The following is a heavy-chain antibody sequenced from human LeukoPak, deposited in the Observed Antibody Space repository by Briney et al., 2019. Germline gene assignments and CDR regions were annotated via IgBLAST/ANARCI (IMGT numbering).Heavy chain of an antibody. CDR2: INHSGST. CDR1: GGSFSGYY. V-gene: IGHV4-34*01. J-gene: IGHJ4*02. CDR3: ARGSRGYYSFDY. Sequence: SETLSLTCAVYGGSFSGYYWSWIRQPPGKGLEWIGEINHSGSTNYNPSLKSRVTISVDTSKNQFPLKLSSVTAADTAVYYCARGSRGYYSFDYWGQGTLVTVSS. D-gene: IGHD3-10*01.